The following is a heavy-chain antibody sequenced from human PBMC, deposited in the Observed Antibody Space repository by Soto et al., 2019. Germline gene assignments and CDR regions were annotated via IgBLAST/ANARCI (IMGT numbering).Heavy chain of an antibody. CDR1: GFTLSSYA. J-gene: IGHJ4*02. V-gene: IGHV3-23*01. Sequence: EVQLLESGGGLVQPGGSLRLSCAASGFTLSSYAMSWVRQAPGKGLEWVSSISGSAGSTYYADSVKGRFTISRDNSKNTLYVQMNSLRAEATAVYYCAKGHGDYVWHYFDYWGQGTLVTVSS. CDR2: ISGSAGST. CDR3: AKGHGDYVWHYFDY. D-gene: IGHD4-17*01.